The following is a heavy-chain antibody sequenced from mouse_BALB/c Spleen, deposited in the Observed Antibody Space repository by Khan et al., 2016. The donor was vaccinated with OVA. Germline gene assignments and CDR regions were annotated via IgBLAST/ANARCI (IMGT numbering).Heavy chain of an antibody. CDR3: ARGYYGDPLAY. J-gene: IGHJ3*01. V-gene: IGHV5-4*02. Sequence: EVELVESGGGLVKPGGSLKLSCAASGFTFSDYYMYWVRQTPEKRLEWVATISDGGSYTYYPDSVKGRFTISQDDAKNTLYLQMSSLNSEETAIYYCARGYYGDPLAYWGQGTLVTVSA. D-gene: IGHD2-13*01. CDR1: GFTFSDYY. CDR2: ISDGGSYT.